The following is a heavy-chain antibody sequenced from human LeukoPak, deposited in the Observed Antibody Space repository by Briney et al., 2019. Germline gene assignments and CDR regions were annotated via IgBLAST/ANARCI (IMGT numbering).Heavy chain of an antibody. CDR3: ARGPGGRWLQLAFDY. CDR1: GGSTSSISHH. CDR2: IYYAGNT. V-gene: IGHV4-39*01. J-gene: IGHJ4*02. D-gene: IGHD5-24*01. Sequence: SETLSLTCIVSGGSTSSISHHWGWIRQPPGKGLEWIVSIYYAGNTYYNPPLKSRVTISVDTSKNQFSLKLSSVTAADTAVYYCARGPGGRWLQLAFDYWGQGTLVTVSS.